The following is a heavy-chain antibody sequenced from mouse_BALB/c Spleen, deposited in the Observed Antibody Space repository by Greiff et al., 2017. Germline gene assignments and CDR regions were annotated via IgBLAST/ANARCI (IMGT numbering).Heavy chain of an antibody. Sequence: EVKLQESGPELVKPGASVKISCKASGYTFTDYNMHWVKQSHGKSLEWIGYIYPYNGGTGYNQKFKSKATLTVDNSSSTAYMELRSLTSEDSAVYYCATSWFAYWGQGTLVTVSA. V-gene: IGHV1S29*02. CDR3: ATSWFAY. J-gene: IGHJ3*01. CDR1: GYTFTDYN. CDR2: IYPYNGGT.